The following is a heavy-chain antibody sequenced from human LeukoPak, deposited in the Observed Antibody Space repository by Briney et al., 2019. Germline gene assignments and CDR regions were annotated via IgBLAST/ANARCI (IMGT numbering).Heavy chain of an antibody. CDR2: IYTSGST. CDR3: ARHHKEPNDSSDYYYVAQFDS. CDR1: GGSISSYY. D-gene: IGHD3-22*01. Sequence: PSETLSLTCTVSGGSISSYYLSWIRQPAGKGLEWVGRIYTSGSTNYNPSLKSRVTMSVDTSKKQFSLKLSSVTAADTAVYYCARHHKEPNDSSDYYYVAQFDSWGQGTLVTVSS. V-gene: IGHV4-4*07. J-gene: IGHJ4*02.